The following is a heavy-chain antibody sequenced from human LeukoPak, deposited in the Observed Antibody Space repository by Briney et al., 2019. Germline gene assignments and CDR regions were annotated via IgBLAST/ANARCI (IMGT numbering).Heavy chain of an antibody. CDR3: ARDVHGDYGSGWFDP. V-gene: IGHV1-69*05. Sequence: SVKVSCKTSGGTFNNSAISWVRQAPGQGLEWLGGIMPLFGTAGYAQKFQGRVTITKDESTRTVYLELTSPTSDDTAVYYCARDVHGDYGSGWFDPWGQGTLVSVSS. J-gene: IGHJ5*02. D-gene: IGHD4-17*01. CDR1: GGTFNNSA. CDR2: IMPLFGTA.